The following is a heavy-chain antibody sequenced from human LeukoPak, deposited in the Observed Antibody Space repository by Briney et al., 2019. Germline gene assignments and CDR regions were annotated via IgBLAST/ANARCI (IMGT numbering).Heavy chain of an antibody. CDR3: ARLIRAAALIDY. CDR2: ISGDNRDT. V-gene: IGHV1-18*01. Sequence: ASVKVSSTASVYSFRNYGLTWVRQVPGQGLEWMGWISGDNRDTDSAEKFQGRLTMTTDTSTSTAYMDLRSLRSDDTGIYYCARLIRAAALIDYWGQGTLVTVSS. D-gene: IGHD6-13*01. J-gene: IGHJ4*02. CDR1: VYSFRNYG.